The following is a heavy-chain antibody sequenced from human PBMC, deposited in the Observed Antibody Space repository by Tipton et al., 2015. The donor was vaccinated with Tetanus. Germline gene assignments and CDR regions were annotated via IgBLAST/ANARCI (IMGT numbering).Heavy chain of an antibody. D-gene: IGHD3-10*01. J-gene: IGHJ5*02. CDR3: AGGLVRWYEP. CDR1: GGSSSSFY. Sequence: TLSLTCAVYGGSSSSFYWSWIRQPPGGGLEWIGEINHRGGTAYSPSLKSRATISVDESKNQVSLRLTSVTAADTAVYSCAGGLVRWYEPWGRGTLVSVSS. CDR2: INHRGGT. V-gene: IGHV4-34*01.